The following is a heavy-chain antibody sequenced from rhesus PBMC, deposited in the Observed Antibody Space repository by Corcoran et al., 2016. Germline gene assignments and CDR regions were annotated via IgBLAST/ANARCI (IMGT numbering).Heavy chain of an antibody. V-gene: IGHV4-169*02. J-gene: IGHJ4*01. CDR1: GGSISSSY. CDR3: ASDPDTAGTGPFDY. D-gene: IGHD5-30*01. Sequence: QLQLQESGPGLVKPSETLSVTCAVSGGSISSSYWSWIRQAPGKGLEWIGYIYGSGSSTNYNPSLKSRVTLSVGTSKNQLSLKLSSVTAADTAVYYCASDPDTAGTGPFDYWGQGVLVTVSS. CDR2: IYGSGSST.